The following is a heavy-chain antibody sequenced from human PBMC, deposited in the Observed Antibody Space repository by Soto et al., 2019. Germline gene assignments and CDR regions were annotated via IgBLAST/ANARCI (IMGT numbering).Heavy chain of an antibody. CDR3: AKPGSASSGLMVDY. J-gene: IGHJ4*02. Sequence: EASVKVSCKASGYTFTSYGISWVRQAPGQGLEWMGWISAYNGNTNYAQKLQGRVTMTTDTSTSTAYMELRSLRSDDTAVYYCAKPGSASSGLMVDYWGQGTLVTVSS. V-gene: IGHV1-18*04. D-gene: IGHD3-22*01. CDR1: GYTFTSYG. CDR2: ISAYNGNT.